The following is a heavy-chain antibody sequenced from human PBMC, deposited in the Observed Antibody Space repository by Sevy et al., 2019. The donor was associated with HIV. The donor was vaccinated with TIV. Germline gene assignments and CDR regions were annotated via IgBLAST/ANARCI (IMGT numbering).Heavy chain of an antibody. Sequence: GGSLRLSCAASGFTVSSNYMSWVRQAPGKGLEWVSVIYSGGSTYYADSVKGRFTISIDNSKNTLYLQMNSLRAEDTAVYYCVWGYDNAFDIWGQGTMVTVSS. CDR2: IYSGGST. CDR3: VWGYDNAFDI. V-gene: IGHV3-53*01. CDR1: GFTVSSNY. J-gene: IGHJ3*02. D-gene: IGHD3-16*01.